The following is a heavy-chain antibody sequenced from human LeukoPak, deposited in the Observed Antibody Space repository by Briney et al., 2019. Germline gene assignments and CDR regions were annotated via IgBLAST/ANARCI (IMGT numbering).Heavy chain of an antibody. V-gene: IGHV4-59*01. CDR3: AQYIRDSGTYNFDH. CDR2: VYYSGST. CDR1: GGSISPYY. Sequence: SETLSLTCTVSGGSISPYYWSWIRQPPGTGLEWIGYVYYSGSTNYNPSLKSRVTISVDTSRNQFSLRLSSVTAADTAIYYCAQYIRDSGTYNFDHWGQGTLVTVSS. J-gene: IGHJ4*02. D-gene: IGHD1-1*01.